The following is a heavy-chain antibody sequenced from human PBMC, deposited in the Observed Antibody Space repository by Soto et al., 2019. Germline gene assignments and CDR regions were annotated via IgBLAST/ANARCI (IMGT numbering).Heavy chain of an antibody. CDR3: AGSIRLTAPFDY. D-gene: IGHD2-2*02. Sequence: LSLTCTVSGGSISSYYWSWIRQPPGKGLEWIGYIYYSGSTNYNPSLKSRVTISVDTSKDQFSLKLSSVTAADTAVYYCAGSIRLTAPFDYWGQGTLVTVSS. V-gene: IGHV4-59*01. CDR2: IYYSGST. CDR1: GGSISSYY. J-gene: IGHJ4*02.